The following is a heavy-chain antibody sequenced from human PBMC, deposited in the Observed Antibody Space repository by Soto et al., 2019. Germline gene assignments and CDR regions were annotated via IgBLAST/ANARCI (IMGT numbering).Heavy chain of an antibody. J-gene: IGHJ6*02. CDR3: VRASGMDV. CDR2: ISYDGSNK. V-gene: IGHV3-30-3*01. CDR1: GXTLSDYS. Sequence: GSLRLYCAASGXTLSDYSMHWVRQAPGKGLEWVAFISYDGSNKYYADSVKGRFTFYRDDSKNTLYLQMNSLTTEDTAVYYCVRASGMDVWGQGTTGTVSS.